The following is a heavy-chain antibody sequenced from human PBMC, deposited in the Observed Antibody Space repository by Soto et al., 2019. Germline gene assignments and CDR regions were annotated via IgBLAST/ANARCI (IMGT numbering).Heavy chain of an antibody. Sequence: PSETLSLTCTVSGGSISSGDYYWSWIRQPPGKGLEWIGYIYYSGSTYYNPSLKSRVTISVDTSKNQFSLKLSSVTAADTAVYYCARDRRNYGGNSNGAFDIWGQGTMVTVSS. CDR1: GGSISSGDYY. J-gene: IGHJ3*02. D-gene: IGHD4-17*01. V-gene: IGHV4-30-4*01. CDR2: IYYSGST. CDR3: ARDRRNYGGNSNGAFDI.